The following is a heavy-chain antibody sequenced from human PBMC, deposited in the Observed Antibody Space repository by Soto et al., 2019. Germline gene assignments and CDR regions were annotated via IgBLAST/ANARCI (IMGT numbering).Heavy chain of an antibody. D-gene: IGHD2-21*02. CDR3: ARIQVYCGGDCYSRNIDY. J-gene: IGHJ4*02. CDR2: IIPIFGTA. Sequence: QVQLVQSGAEVKKPGSSVKVSCKASGGTFSSYAIIWVRQAPGQGLEWMGGIIPIFGTANYAQKFQGRVTITADESTSTAYMELSSLRSEDTAVYYCARIQVYCGGDCYSRNIDYWGQGTLVTVSS. CDR1: GGTFSSYA. V-gene: IGHV1-69*12.